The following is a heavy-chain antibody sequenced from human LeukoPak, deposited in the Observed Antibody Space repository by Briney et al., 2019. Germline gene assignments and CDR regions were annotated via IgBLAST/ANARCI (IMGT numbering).Heavy chain of an antibody. Sequence: ASVKVSCKASGYTFTGYYMHWVRQAPGQGLEWMGWINPNRGGTNYAQKFQGRVTMTRDTSISTAYMELSRRRSDDTAVYYCARVGFYDILTPGGYWGQGTLVTVSS. V-gene: IGHV1-2*02. CDR3: ARVGFYDILTPGGY. CDR1: GYTFTGYY. J-gene: IGHJ4*02. D-gene: IGHD3-9*01. CDR2: INPNRGGT.